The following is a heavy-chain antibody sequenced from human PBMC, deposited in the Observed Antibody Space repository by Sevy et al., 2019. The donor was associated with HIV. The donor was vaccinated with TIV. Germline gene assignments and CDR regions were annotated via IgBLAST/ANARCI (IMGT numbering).Heavy chain of an antibody. V-gene: IGHV1-18*01. CDR1: GYTFTSYG. CDR3: ARSRYCSGGSCSGYNWFDP. D-gene: IGHD2-15*01. J-gene: IGHJ5*02. Sequence: ASVKVSCKASGYTFTSYGISWVRQARGQGLEWMGWISAYNGNTNYAQKLQGRVTMTTDTSTSTAYMELRSLRSDDTAVYYCARSRYCSGGSCSGYNWFDPWGQGTLVTVSS. CDR2: ISAYNGNT.